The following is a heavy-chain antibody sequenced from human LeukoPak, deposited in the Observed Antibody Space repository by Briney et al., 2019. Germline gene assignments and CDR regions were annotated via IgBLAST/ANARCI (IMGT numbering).Heavy chain of an antibody. CDR1: GGSISGFY. V-gene: IGHV4-59*01. CDR2: IYYTGST. CDR3: ARGVVAAPQTFDY. Sequence: SETLSLTCTVSGGSISGFYWSWIRQPPGKGLEWIGYIYYTGSTNYNPSLKSRVTISVDTSKNQFSLKLSSVTAADTAVYYCARGVVAAPQTFDYWGQGTLVAVSS. D-gene: IGHD2-15*01. J-gene: IGHJ4*02.